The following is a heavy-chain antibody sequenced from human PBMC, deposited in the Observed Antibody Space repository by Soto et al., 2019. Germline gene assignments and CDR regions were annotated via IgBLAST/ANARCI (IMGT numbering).Heavy chain of an antibody. CDR2: IHGDGGKI. CDR1: GVIVSAYL. D-gene: IGHD5-18*01. V-gene: IGHV3-7*01. J-gene: IGHJ4*02. Sequence: GGSLRLSCAACGVIVSAYLMSGVRQAPGKGLEWVANIHGDGGKIYYVDSVKGRFTIPRDNAKRSLYLQMNSLRAEDTAVYYCARDFYGGYTYGPGDYWGQGALVTVSS. CDR3: ARDFYGGYTYGPGDY.